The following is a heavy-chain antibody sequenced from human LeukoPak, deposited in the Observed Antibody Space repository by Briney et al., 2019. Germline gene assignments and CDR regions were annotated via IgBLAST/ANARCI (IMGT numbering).Heavy chain of an antibody. V-gene: IGHV3-74*01. CDR2: INTDGSST. CDR3: AKGLMGATPYYFDY. D-gene: IGHD1-26*01. J-gene: IGHJ4*02. CDR1: GFAFSSYW. Sequence: GRSLRLSCAASGFAFSSYWMHWVRQAPGKGLVWVSRINTDGSSTTYADSVKGRFTISRDNAKNTLYLQMSSLRADDTAVYYCAKGLMGATPYYFDYWGQGTLVTVSS.